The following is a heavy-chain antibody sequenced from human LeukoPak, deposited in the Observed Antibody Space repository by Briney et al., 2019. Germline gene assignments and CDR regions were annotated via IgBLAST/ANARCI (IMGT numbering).Heavy chain of an antibody. CDR1: GDSISSSSYY. V-gene: IGHV4-39*01. CDR3: ARRSGSGYYFFDY. J-gene: IGHJ4*02. CDR2: ISYSGSM. Sequence: SETLPLTRTVSGDSISSSSYYWGWIRQPPGKGLEWIGSISYSGSMYYNPSLKSRVTISVDTSKNQFSLKLSSVTAADTAVYYCARRSGSGYYFFDYWGQGTLVTVSS. D-gene: IGHD3-22*01.